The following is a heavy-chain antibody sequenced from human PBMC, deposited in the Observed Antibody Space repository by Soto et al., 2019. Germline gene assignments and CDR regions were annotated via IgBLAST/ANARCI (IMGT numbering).Heavy chain of an antibody. Sequence: ASVKVSCKASGYTFTSYGISWVRQAPGQGLEWMGWISAYNGNTNYAQKLQGRVTMTTDTSTSTAYMELRSLRSDDTAVYYCARSSENYDYVWGSYRPYNWFDPWGQGTLVTVSS. D-gene: IGHD3-16*02. CDR3: ARSSENYDYVWGSYRPYNWFDP. V-gene: IGHV1-18*01. J-gene: IGHJ5*02. CDR2: ISAYNGNT. CDR1: GYTFTSYG.